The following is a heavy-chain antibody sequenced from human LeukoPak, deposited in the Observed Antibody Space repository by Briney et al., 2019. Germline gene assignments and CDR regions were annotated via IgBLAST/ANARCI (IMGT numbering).Heavy chain of an antibody. V-gene: IGHV1-2*06. CDR3: ARDLSSTPHWELDY. D-gene: IGHD7-27*01. CDR1: GYTFTDYF. CDR2: VNSNSAVA. Sequence: ASVKVSCKTSGYTFTDYFIHWVRQAPGQGLEWMGRVNSNSAVAESEEKFQGRVTVTRDTSIRTVYMELFRLTSDDTAIYCCARDLSSTPHWELDYWGQGTLVTVSS. J-gene: IGHJ4*02.